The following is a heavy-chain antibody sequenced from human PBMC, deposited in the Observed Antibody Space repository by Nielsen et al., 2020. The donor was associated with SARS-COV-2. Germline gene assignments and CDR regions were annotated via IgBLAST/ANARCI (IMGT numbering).Heavy chain of an antibody. D-gene: IGHD2-2*01. CDR3: AREASYRYCSSTSCVGNWFDP. V-gene: IGHV3-7*01. CDR2: IKQDGSEK. J-gene: IGHJ5*02. CDR1: GFTFSSYW. Sequence: GESLKISCAASGFTFSSYWMSWVRQAPGKGLEWVANIKQDGSEKYYVDSVKGRFTISRDNSKNTLYLQMNSLRAEDTAVYYCAREASYRYCSSTSCVGNWFDPWGQGTLVTVSS.